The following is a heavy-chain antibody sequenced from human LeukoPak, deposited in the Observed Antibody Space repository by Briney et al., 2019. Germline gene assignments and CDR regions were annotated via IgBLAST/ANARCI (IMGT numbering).Heavy chain of an antibody. D-gene: IGHD6-19*01. CDR1: GYSISSGYY. J-gene: IGHJ5*02. V-gene: IGHV4-38-2*02. CDR3: ARDRGIAVAGIEAADWFDP. CDR2: IYHSGST. Sequence: SQTLSLTCAVSGYSISSGYYWGCIRQPPGKGLEWIGSIYHSGSTYYNPSLKSRVTISVDTSKNQFSLKLSSVTAADTAVYYCARDRGIAVAGIEAADWFDPWGQGTLVTVSS.